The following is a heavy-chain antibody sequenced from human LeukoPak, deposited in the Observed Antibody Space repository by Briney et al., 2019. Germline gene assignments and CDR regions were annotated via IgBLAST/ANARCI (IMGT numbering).Heavy chain of an antibody. CDR2: ISGSGGST. CDR3: TKGATRIAAAARDAMDA. CDR1: GFTFSSYA. J-gene: IGHJ6*02. D-gene: IGHD6-13*01. Sequence: GGSLRLSCAASGFTFSSYAMSWVRQAPGKGLEWVSAISGSGGSTYYADSVKGRFTISRDNSKNTLYPQMNSLRAEDTAVYYCTKGATRIAAAARDAMDAWGQGTTVTVS. V-gene: IGHV3-23*01.